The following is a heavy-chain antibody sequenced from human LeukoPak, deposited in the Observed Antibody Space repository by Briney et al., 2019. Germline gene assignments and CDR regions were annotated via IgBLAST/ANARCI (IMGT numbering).Heavy chain of an antibody. CDR3: ARDSITGDNSLDF. CDR1: GFTFSTYG. J-gene: IGHJ4*02. Sequence: TGGSLRLSCAASGFTFSTYGMHWVRQAPGKGLEWVAVITNDGTYEKYADAVRGRFTISRDNSKNTLYLQMNSLSAEDTAVYYCARDSITGDNSLDFWGRGTLVTVSS. D-gene: IGHD7-27*01. V-gene: IGHV3-33*05. CDR2: ITNDGTYE.